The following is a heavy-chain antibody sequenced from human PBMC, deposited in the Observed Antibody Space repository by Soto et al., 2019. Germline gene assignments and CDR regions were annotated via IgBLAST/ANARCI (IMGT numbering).Heavy chain of an antibody. CDR2: IWYDGSNK. CDR3: AREVIQLWPTSYFDY. D-gene: IGHD5-18*01. J-gene: IGHJ4*02. Sequence: GGSLRLSCAASGFTFSSYGMHWVRQAPGKGLEWVAVIWYDGSNKYYADSVKGRFTISRDNSKNTLYLQMNSLRAEDTAVYYCAREVIQLWPTSYFDYWGQGTLVTVSS. V-gene: IGHV3-33*01. CDR1: GFTFSSYG.